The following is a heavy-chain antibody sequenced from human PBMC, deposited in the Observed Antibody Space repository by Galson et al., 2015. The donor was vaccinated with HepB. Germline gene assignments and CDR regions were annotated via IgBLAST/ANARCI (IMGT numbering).Heavy chain of an antibody. Sequence: SLRLSCAASGFTFSRYWMHWVRQAPGKGLVWVSRMNSDGSRTNHADSVKGRFTISRDNTKNTLFLQMNSLRVEDTAVYYCARGRLYYDSSGYEHDAFDIWGQGTMVTVSS. J-gene: IGHJ3*02. D-gene: IGHD3-22*01. CDR2: MNSDGSRT. V-gene: IGHV3-74*01. CDR3: ARGRLYYDSSGYEHDAFDI. CDR1: GFTFSRYW.